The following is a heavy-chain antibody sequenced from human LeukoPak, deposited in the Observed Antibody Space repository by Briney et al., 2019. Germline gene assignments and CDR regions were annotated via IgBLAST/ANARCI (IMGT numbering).Heavy chain of an antibody. CDR3: ARPAEYCGSASCFNY. J-gene: IGHJ4*02. Sequence: PGGSLRLSCAASGFTFSRFWMSWVRQAPGKGLEWVANIKQDGSEKYYVDSVRGRFTISRDNAENSLYLQMNSLRAEDTAVYYCARPAEYCGSASCFNYWGQGTLVTVSS. CDR2: IKQDGSEK. CDR1: GFTFSRFW. V-gene: IGHV3-7*01. D-gene: IGHD2-2*01.